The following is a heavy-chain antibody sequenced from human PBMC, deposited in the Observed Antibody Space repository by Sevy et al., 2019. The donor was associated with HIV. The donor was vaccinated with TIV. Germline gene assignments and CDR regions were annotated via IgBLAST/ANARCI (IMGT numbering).Heavy chain of an antibody. J-gene: IGHJ6*03. D-gene: IGHD2-15*01. CDR1: GFTFSDHY. V-gene: IGHV3-72*01. CDR2: IRNRPNSYTT. Sequence: QLGGSLRLSCAASGFTFSDHYVDWVRQAPGKGLEWVGRIRNRPNSYTTDYAASVKGRFTISRDDSKNSVYLQMNSLKTQDSTVYYCVRGPNCGVGGCQQISPYCLDVWGKGATVTVSS. CDR3: VRGPNCGVGGCQQISPYCLDV.